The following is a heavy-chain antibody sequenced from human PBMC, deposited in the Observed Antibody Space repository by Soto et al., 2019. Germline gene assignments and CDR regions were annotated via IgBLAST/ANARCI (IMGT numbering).Heavy chain of an antibody. J-gene: IGHJ4*02. CDR2: INPNSGGT. D-gene: IGHD5-18*01. CDR1: GSTFRVYY. CDR3: ARGVVDTAMVCYFDY. V-gene: IGHV1-2*04. Sequence: ASVKVSRRASGSTFRVYYMHLVLQAPVQGLEWMGWINPNSGGTNYAQKSQGWVTMTRDTSISTAYMELSRLRSDDTAVYYCARGVVDTAMVCYFDYWGQGTLVTVSS.